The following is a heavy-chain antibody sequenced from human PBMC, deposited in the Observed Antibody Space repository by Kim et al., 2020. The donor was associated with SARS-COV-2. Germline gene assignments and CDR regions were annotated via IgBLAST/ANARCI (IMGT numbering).Heavy chain of an antibody. CDR1: GFSLSTSGMC. V-gene: IGHV2-70*01. Sequence: SGPTLVNPTQTLTLTCTFSGFSLSTSGMCVSWIRQPPGKALEWLALIDWDDDKYYSTSLKTRLTISKDTSKNQVVLTMTNMDPVDTATYYCARTLAAAALEGNYFDYWGQGTLVTVSS. J-gene: IGHJ4*02. D-gene: IGHD6-13*01. CDR2: IDWDDDK. CDR3: ARTLAAAALEGNYFDY.